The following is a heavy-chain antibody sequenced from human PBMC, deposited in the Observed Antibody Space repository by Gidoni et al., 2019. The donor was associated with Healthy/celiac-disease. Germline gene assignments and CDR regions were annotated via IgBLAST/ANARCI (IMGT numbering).Heavy chain of an antibody. J-gene: IGHJ6*03. Sequence: QVQLVESGGGVVQPGRSLRLSCAASGFTLRRYGMHGVRQAPGKGLEWVAVIWYDGSNKYYADSVKGRFTISRDNSKNTLYLQMNSLRAEDTAVYYCARGYCSGGSCYGSYYYYYMDVWGKGTTVTVSS. CDR1: GFTLRRYG. CDR2: IWYDGSNK. CDR3: ARGYCSGGSCYGSYYYYYMDV. D-gene: IGHD2-15*01. V-gene: IGHV3-33*01.